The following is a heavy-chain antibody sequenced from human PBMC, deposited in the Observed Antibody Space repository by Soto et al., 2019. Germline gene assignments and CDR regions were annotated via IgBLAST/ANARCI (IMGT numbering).Heavy chain of an antibody. CDR2: TSGYSGNS. J-gene: IGHJ3*01. Sequence: ASVKVSCKASGYIFSSFYSNWVRQAPGQGLEWMGWTSGYSGNSKYAQKFQGRVTMTTDTSTNTGYMEMRSLTSDDTAVYYCARDIFGHVEAFDLLGQGTMLTV. V-gene: IGHV1-18*01. CDR1: GYIFSSFY. CDR3: ARDIFGHVEAFDL. D-gene: IGHD3-3*02.